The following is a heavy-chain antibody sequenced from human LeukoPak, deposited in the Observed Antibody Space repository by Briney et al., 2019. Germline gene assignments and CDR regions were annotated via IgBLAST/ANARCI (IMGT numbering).Heavy chain of an antibody. V-gene: IGHV3-23*01. D-gene: IGHD3-10*01. CDR1: GFTFRSYS. CDR3: ARTTRRLYGSEEY. CDR2: ISGSGGST. Sequence: GGSLRLSCAASGFTFRSYSMNWVRQAPGKGLEWVSAISGSGGSTYYADSVKGRFTISRDNSKNTLYLQMNSLRAEDTAVYYCARTTRRLYGSEEYWGQGTLVTVSS. J-gene: IGHJ4*02.